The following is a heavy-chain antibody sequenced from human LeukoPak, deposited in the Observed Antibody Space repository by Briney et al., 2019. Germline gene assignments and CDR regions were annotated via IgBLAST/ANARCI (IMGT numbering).Heavy chain of an antibody. CDR2: IIPIFGTA. Sequence: ASVTVSCTASGYTFTGYYMHWVRQAPGQGLEWMGGIIPIFGTANYAQKFQGRVTITADESTSTAYMELSSLRSEDTAVYYCARGDILTGYYRSDQYYYYGMDVWGQGTTVTVSS. J-gene: IGHJ6*02. CDR3: ARGDILTGYYRSDQYYYYGMDV. CDR1: GYTFTGYY. V-gene: IGHV1-69*13. D-gene: IGHD3-9*01.